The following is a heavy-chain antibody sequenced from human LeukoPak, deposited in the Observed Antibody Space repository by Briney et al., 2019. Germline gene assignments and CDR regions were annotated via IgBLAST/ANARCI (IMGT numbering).Heavy chain of an antibody. Sequence: ASVKVSCKASGYSFTGQDMHWVRQAPGQGLGWMGWINPNSGDTNYAQKFQGRVTMTRGTTISTAYMELNRLTSDDTAVYYCASYPRYSSTPPFDYWGQGTPVTVSS. D-gene: IGHD6-19*01. CDR2: INPNSGDT. V-gene: IGHV1-2*02. CDR1: GYSFTGQD. CDR3: ASYPRYSSTPPFDY. J-gene: IGHJ4*02.